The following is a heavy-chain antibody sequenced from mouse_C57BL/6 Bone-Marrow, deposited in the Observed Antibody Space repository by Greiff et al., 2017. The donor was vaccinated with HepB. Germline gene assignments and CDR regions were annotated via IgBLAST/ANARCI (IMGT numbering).Heavy chain of an antibody. CDR1: GYTFTDYE. D-gene: IGHD1-1*01. CDR3: TRGSSYDYLYFDV. J-gene: IGHJ1*03. CDR2: IDPETGGT. V-gene: IGHV1-15*01. Sequence: QVQLKQSGAELVRPGASVTLSCKASGYTFTDYEMHWVKQTPVHGLEWIGAIDPETGGTAYNQKFKGKAILTADQSSSPAYMELRSRTSEDSAVYYCTRGSSYDYLYFDVWGTGTTVTFSS.